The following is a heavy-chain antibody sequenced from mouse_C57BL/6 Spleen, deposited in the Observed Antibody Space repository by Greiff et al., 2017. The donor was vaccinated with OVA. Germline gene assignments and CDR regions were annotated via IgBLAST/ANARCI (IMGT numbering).Heavy chain of an antibody. Sequence: VQLQQSGAELVKPGASVKISCKASGYAFSSYWMNWVKQRPGKGLEWIGQIYPGDGDTNYNGKFKGKATLTADKSSSTAYMQLSSLTSEDSAVYFCARRAMITYFDDWGKGTTLTVSS. CDR2: IYPGDGDT. D-gene: IGHD2-4*01. V-gene: IGHV1-80*01. CDR3: ARRAMITYFDD. J-gene: IGHJ2*01. CDR1: GYAFSSYW.